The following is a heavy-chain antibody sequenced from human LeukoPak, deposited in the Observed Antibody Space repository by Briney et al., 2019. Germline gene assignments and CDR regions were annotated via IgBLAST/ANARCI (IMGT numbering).Heavy chain of an antibody. CDR3: ARDFSATHCFDY. D-gene: IGHD3-10*01. V-gene: IGHV1-2*02. J-gene: IGHJ4*02. CDR1: VYTFTGYY. CDR2: SNPNNGGT. Sequence: ASVKVSCKASVYTFTGYYLHWVRQAPGQGLEWMGWSNPNNGGTDYAQKFQGRVTMTRDTSISTAYMELSGLRSDDTAVYYCARDFSATHCFDYWGQGTLVTVSS.